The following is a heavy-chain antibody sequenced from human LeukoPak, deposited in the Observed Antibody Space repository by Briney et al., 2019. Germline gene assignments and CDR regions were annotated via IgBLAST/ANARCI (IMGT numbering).Heavy chain of an antibody. CDR2: ISYDGSNE. V-gene: IGHV3-30*18. J-gene: IGHJ4*02. CDR3: SKKTTYNTAGTQGFDY. CDR1: GFTFRSYG. Sequence: GGSLRLSCAASGFTFRSYGMHWVRQAPGKGLEWVAVISYDGSNEYYVDSVKGRFTISRDNSKNTLYLQMNSLRAEDTAVYYCSKKTTYNTAGTQGFDYWGQGTLVTVSS. D-gene: IGHD6-13*01.